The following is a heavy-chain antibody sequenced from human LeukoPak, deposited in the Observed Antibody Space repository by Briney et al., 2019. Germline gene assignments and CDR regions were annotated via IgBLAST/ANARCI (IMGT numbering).Heavy chain of an antibody. CDR3: AKHLYGDYRFGLDDSGAITDY. Sequence: GGSLRLSCAASGFTFSSYEMNWVRQAPGKGLEWVSYISSSGSTIYYADSVKGRFTISRDNAKNTLYLQMNSLRAEDAAVYYCAKHLYGDYRFGLDDSGAITDYWGQGTLVTVSS. CDR1: GFTFSSYE. V-gene: IGHV3-48*03. D-gene: IGHD4-17*01. CDR2: ISSSGSTI. J-gene: IGHJ4*02.